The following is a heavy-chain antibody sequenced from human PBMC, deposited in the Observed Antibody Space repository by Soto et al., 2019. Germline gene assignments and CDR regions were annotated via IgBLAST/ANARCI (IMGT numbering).Heavy chain of an antibody. Sequence: RKISCKGSGYSFTSYWIGWVRQMPGRGLEWMGIIYPGDSDTRYSPSFQGQVTISADKSISTAYLQWSSLKASDTAMYYCARCIAARHYYYNGMDVWGQGTTVTVSS. V-gene: IGHV5-51*01. J-gene: IGHJ6*02. CDR2: IYPGDSDT. CDR1: GYSFTSYW. CDR3: ARCIAARHYYYNGMDV. D-gene: IGHD6-6*01.